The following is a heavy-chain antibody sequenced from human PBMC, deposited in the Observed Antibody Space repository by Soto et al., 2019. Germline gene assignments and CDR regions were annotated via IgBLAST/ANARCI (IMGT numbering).Heavy chain of an antibody. CDR1: GDSVSSSSAA. D-gene: IGHD2-15*01. V-gene: IGHV6-1*01. CDR3: ARGVVLAATGYYYYGMDV. CDR2: TYYRSKWYN. J-gene: IGHJ6*02. Sequence: SQTLSLTCAISGDSVSSSSAAWNWIRQSPSRGLEWLGRTYYRSKWYNDYAVSVKSRITINPDTSKNQFSLQLNSVTPEDTAVYYCARGVVLAATGYYYYGMDVWGQGTTVTGSS.